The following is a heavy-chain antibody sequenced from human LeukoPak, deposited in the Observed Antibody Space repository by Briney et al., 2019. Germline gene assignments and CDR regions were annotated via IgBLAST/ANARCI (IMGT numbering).Heavy chain of an antibody. J-gene: IGHJ4*02. V-gene: IGHV4-34*01. D-gene: IGHD2-8*02. CDR1: GGSFSGYY. CDR3: ARGYGWVRGNDY. Sequence: RASETLSLTCAVYGGSFSGYYWSWIRQPPGKGLEWIGEINHSGSTNYNPSLKSRVTISVDTSKNQFSLKLSSVTAADTAVYYCARGYGWVRGNDYRGQGTLVTVSS. CDR2: INHSGST.